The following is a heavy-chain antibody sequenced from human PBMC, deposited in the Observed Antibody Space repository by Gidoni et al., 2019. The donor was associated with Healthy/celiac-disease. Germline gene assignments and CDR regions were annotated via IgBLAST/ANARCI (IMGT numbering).Heavy chain of an antibody. D-gene: IGHD6-13*01. CDR3: AKDGGSGIAADYLDY. CDR2: ISYDGSNK. Sequence: QVQLVESGGGVVQPGRSLRLSCAASGVTFSSYGMHWVRQAPGKGLEWVAVISYDGSNKYYADSVKGRFTISRDNSKNTLYLQMNSLRAEDTAVYYCAKDGGSGIAADYLDYWGQGTLVTVSS. V-gene: IGHV3-30*18. CDR1: GVTFSSYG. J-gene: IGHJ4*02.